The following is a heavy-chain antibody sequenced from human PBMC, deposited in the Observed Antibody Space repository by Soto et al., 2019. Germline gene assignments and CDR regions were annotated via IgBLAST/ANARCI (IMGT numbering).Heavy chain of an antibody. V-gene: IGHV3-30*18. CDR1: GFTFSSYG. J-gene: IGHJ4*02. Sequence: PGGSLRLSCAASGFTFSSYGMHWVRQAPGKGPEWVAVISNDGSNKYYADSVKGRFTISRDNSKNTLYLQMNSLRAEDTAVYYCAKEHTHYDSSGYCLDYWGQGTLVTVSS. CDR2: ISNDGSNK. D-gene: IGHD3-22*01. CDR3: AKEHTHYDSSGYCLDY.